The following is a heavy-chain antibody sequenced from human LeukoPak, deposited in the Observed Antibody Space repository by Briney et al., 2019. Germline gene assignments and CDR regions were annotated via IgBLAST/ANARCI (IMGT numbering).Heavy chain of an antibody. CDR3: ARAGRIAVAGYYYYGMDV. D-gene: IGHD6-19*01. CDR2: IYSGGST. CDR1: GFTVSSNY. V-gene: IGHV3-53*01. J-gene: IGHJ6*04. Sequence: GGSLRLSCAASGFTVSSNYMSWVRQAPGKGLEWVSVIYSGGSTYYADSVKGRFTISRDKSKNTLYLQMNSLRAEDTAVYYCARAGRIAVAGYYYYGMDVWGKGTTVTVSS.